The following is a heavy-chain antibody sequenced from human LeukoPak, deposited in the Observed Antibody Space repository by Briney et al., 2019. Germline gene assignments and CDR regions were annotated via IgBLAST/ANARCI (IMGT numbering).Heavy chain of an antibody. CDR1: GFTFSSYA. D-gene: IGHD3-10*01. Sequence: GGSLRLSCAASGFTFSSYAMSWVRQAPGKGLEWVSAISGSGGSTYYADSVKGRFTISREDAKKSLYLQMNSLRAGDTAVYYCVRGIGNYYDSGAADCWGQGTRVTVAP. V-gene: IGHV3-23*01. CDR2: ISGSGGST. J-gene: IGHJ4*02. CDR3: VRGIGNYYDSGAADC.